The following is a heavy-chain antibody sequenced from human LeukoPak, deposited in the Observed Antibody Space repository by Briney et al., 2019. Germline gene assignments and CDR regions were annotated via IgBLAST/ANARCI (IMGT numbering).Heavy chain of an antibody. D-gene: IGHD6-19*01. CDR2: ISAYNGNT. CDR1: GYSFTSYG. J-gene: IGHJ4*02. V-gene: IGHV1-18*01. CDR3: ARDHSSGWYGVDY. Sequence: GASVKVSCKASGYSFTSYGISWVRQAPGQGLEWMGWISAYNGNTKYAQKFQGRVTMTTDTSTGTAYMELRSLRSDDTAVYYCARDHSSGWYGVDYWGQGTLVTVSS.